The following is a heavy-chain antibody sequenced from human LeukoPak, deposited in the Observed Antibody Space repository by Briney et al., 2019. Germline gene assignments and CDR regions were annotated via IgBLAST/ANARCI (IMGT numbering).Heavy chain of an antibody. D-gene: IGHD7-27*01. CDR2: ISYDGSNK. CDR1: GFTFSSYG. Sequence: GSLRLSCAASGFTFSSYGMHWVRQAPGKGLEWVAVISYDGSNKYYADSVKGRFTISRDNSKNTLYLQMNSLRAEDTAVYYCARDITGDPPPYYFDYWGQGSLVTVSS. J-gene: IGHJ4*02. CDR3: ARDITGDPPPYYFDY. V-gene: IGHV3-30*03.